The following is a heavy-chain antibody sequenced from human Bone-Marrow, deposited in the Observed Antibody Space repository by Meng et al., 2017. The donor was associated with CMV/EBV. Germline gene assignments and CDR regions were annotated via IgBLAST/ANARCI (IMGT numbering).Heavy chain of an antibody. V-gene: IGHV4-34*01. CDR2: INHSGST. D-gene: IGHD2-2*01. CDR3: ARRSVVVPAASFDY. Sequence: SETLSLTCAVYGGSFSGYYWSWIRQPPGKGLEWIGEINHSGSTNYNPSLKSRVTISVDTSKNQFSLKLSSVTAADTAVYYCARRSVVVPAASFDYWGQGTLVTVYS. CDR1: GGSFSGYY. J-gene: IGHJ4*02.